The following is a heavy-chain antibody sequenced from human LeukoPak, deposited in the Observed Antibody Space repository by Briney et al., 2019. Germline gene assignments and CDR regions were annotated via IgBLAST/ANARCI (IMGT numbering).Heavy chain of an antibody. CDR3: ARGPTVITFNAFDV. CDR1: GFTFSDYG. D-gene: IGHD4-17*01. CDR2: ISSNGIYT. Sequence: GGSLRLSCAASGFTFSDYGMYWVRQAQAKGLEHVSGISSNGIYTYYANSVKGRFTISRDNSKNTLFLQMGSLRAEDMAVYYCARGPTVITFNAFDVWGQGTMVTVSS. V-gene: IGHV3-64*01. J-gene: IGHJ3*01.